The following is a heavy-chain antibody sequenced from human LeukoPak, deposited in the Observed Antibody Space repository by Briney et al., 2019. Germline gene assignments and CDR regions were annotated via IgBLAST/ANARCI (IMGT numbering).Heavy chain of an antibody. CDR1: GGSISSSSYY. J-gene: IGHJ6*02. D-gene: IGHD4-11*01. CDR3: ARPYYSNYYYYGMDV. CDR2: INHSGSS. Sequence: SETLSLTCTVSGGSISSSSYYWTWIRQPPGKGLEWIGEINHSGSSNYNPSLKSRVTISVDTSKNQFSLKLTSVTAADTAVYYCARPYYSNYYYYGMDVWGQGTTVTVSS. V-gene: IGHV4-39*07.